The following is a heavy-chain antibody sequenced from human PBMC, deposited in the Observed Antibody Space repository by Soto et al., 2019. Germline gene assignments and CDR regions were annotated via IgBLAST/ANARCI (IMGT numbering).Heavy chain of an antibody. Sequence: PSETLSLTCTVSGGSINTGGCYWSWIRQQPGRGLEWIGYIYYSGTTNYNPSLESRLTVSLDTSKNQFSLKVFSVTAADTAVYYCARETARGKDSEAFDIWGQGTMVTVSS. CDR2: IYYSGTT. J-gene: IGHJ3*02. D-gene: IGHD2-21*01. V-gene: IGHV4-31*03. CDR1: GGSINTGGCY. CDR3: ARETARGKDSEAFDI.